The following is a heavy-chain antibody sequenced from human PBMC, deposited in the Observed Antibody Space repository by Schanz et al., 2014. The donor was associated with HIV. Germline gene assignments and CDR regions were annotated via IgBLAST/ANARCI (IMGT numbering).Heavy chain of an antibody. V-gene: IGHV3-21*01. CDR2: ISSGSSHI. J-gene: IGHJ6*02. D-gene: IGHD1-20*01. CDR3: ASDKVDNWAGFYYYYGMDA. Sequence: EVQLVESGGGLVKPGGSLRLSCAASGFIFSSYSMNWVRQAPGKGLEWVSSISSGSSHIYNADSVKGRFTISRDNARNTLYLKKNSLRDEDTAVYYCASDKVDNWAGFYYYYGMDAWGQGTTVTVSS. CDR1: GFIFSSYS.